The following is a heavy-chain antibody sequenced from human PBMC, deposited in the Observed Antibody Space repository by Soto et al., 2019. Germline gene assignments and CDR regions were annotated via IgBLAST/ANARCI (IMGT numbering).Heavy chain of an antibody. J-gene: IGHJ4*02. Sequence: QVQLVESGGGVVQPGRSLRLSCAASGFTFSSYGMHWVRQAPGKGLEWVAVIWYDGSNKYYADSVKGRFTISRDNSKNTLYLQMNSLRAEDTAVYYCARGGDYYDSSGTSYDFDYWGQGTLVTVSS. CDR2: IWYDGSNK. V-gene: IGHV3-33*01. CDR3: ARGGDYYDSSGTSYDFDY. CDR1: GFTFSSYG. D-gene: IGHD3-22*01.